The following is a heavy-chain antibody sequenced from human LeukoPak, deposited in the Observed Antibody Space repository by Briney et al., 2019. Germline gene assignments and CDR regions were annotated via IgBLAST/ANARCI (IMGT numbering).Heavy chain of an antibody. J-gene: IGHJ4*02. V-gene: IGHV4-34*01. CDR3: ARGRHYDYVWGSYRYTDI. CDR1: GGSFSGYY. D-gene: IGHD3-16*02. Sequence: SETLSLTCAVYGGSFSGYYWSWIRQPPGKGLEWIGEINHSGSTNYNPSLKSRVTISVDTSKNQFSLKLSSATAADTAVYYCARGRHYDYVWGSYRYTDIWGQGTLVTVSS. CDR2: INHSGST.